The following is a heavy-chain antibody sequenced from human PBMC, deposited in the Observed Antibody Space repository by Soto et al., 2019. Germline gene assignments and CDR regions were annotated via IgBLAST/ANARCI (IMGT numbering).Heavy chain of an antibody. D-gene: IGHD6-19*01. CDR3: AKETIGFSAVAGHFDY. CDR2: ISGSGGST. J-gene: IGHJ4*02. Sequence: PGGSLRLSCAASGFTFSSYAMGWVRQAPGKGLEWVSAISGSGGSTYYADSVKGRFTISRDNSKNTLYLQMNSLRAEDTAVYYCAKETIGFSAVAGHFDYWGQGTLVTVSS. V-gene: IGHV3-23*01. CDR1: GFTFSSYA.